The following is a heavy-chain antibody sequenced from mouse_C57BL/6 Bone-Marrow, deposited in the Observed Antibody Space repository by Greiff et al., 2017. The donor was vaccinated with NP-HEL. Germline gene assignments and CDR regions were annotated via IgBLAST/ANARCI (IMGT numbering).Heavy chain of an antibody. D-gene: IGHD1-1*01. J-gene: IGHJ2*01. CDR2: IDPETGGT. V-gene: IGHV1-15*01. Sequence: QVQLKQSGAELVRPGASVTLSCKASGYTFTDYEMHWVKQTPVHGLEWIGAIDPETGGTAYTPKFKGKAILTAAKSSSTAYMELRNLTTEDSTVNYYPPITTVGAYDYWGQGTALTVTA. CDR1: GYTFTDYE. CDR3: PPITTVGAYDY.